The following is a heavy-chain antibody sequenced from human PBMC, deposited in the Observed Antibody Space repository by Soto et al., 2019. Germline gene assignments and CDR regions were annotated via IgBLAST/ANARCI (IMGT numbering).Heavy chain of an antibody. Sequence: EVQLLESGGGLVQPGGSPRLSCAASGFTFSSYAMSWVRQAPGKGLEWVSAISGSGGSTYYADSVKGRFTISRDNSKNTLYLQMNSLRAEDTAVYYCAKEGDDSSGYYQYYYGMDVWGQGTTVTVSS. D-gene: IGHD3-22*01. CDR2: ISGSGGST. V-gene: IGHV3-23*01. CDR3: AKEGDDSSGYYQYYYGMDV. J-gene: IGHJ6*02. CDR1: GFTFSSYA.